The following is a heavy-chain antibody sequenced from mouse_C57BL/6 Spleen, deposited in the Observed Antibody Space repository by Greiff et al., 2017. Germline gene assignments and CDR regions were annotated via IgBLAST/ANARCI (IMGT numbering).Heavy chain of an antibody. V-gene: IGHV14-4*01. J-gene: IGHJ3*01. CDR1: GFNIKDDY. CDR3: TMYDGYYPPRFAY. Sequence: VQLQQSGAELVRPGASVKLSCTASGFNIKDDYMHWVKQRPEQGLEWIGWIDPENGDTEYASKFQGKATITADTSSNTAYLQLSSLTSEDTAVYYCTMYDGYYPPRFAYWGQGTLVTVSA. CDR2: IDPENGDT. D-gene: IGHD2-3*01.